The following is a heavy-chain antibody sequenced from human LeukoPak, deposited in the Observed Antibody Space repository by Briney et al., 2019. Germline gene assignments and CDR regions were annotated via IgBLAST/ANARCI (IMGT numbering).Heavy chain of an antibody. D-gene: IGHD3-9*01. J-gene: IGHJ4*02. CDR3: ARDKNYDILTGYQDY. CDR1: GNYW. Sequence: GGSLRLSCAASGNYWMHWVRQVPGKGLVWVSHINSDGSWTSYADSVKGRFTTSKDNAKNTVYLQMNSLRAEDTAVYYCARDKNYDILTGYQDYWGQGTLVTVSS. V-gene: IGHV3-74*01. CDR2: INSDGSWT.